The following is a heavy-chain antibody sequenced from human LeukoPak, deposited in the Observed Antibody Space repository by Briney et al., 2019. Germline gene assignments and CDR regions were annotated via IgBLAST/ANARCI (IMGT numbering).Heavy chain of an antibody. V-gene: IGHV3-23*01. Sequence: GGSLRLSCAASGFTFSSYAMNWVRQAPGKGLEWVSGTSGSGSSTYYADSVKGRFAISRDKSKNTLSLQMNSLRAEDTAVYYCARGLSGTYFALDYWGQGTRVTVSS. CDR2: TSGSGSST. D-gene: IGHD3-10*01. CDR1: GFTFSSYA. J-gene: IGHJ4*02. CDR3: ARGLSGTYFALDY.